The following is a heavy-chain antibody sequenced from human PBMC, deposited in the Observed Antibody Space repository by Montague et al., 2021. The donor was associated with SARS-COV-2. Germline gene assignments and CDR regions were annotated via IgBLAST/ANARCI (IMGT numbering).Heavy chain of an antibody. Sequence: SETLSLTCTVSGGSINSYYWSWIWKPHGQGLEWNGYIYNSGSANSSYSFRRRVTISVDTYKAQFSLGLSAVTAAATDGYYCERTPYSRHFPDYWGQGARVTVSS. J-gene: IGHJ4*02. CDR2: IYNSGSA. CDR3: ERTPYSRHFPDY. D-gene: IGHD1-26*01. V-gene: IGHV4-59*01. CDR1: GGSINSYY.